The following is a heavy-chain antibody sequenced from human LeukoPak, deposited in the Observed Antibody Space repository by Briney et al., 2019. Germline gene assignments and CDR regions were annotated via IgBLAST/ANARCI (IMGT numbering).Heavy chain of an antibody. CDR3: AKDLGGYSYGLWAFDI. V-gene: IGHV3-23*01. CDR2: ISGSGGST. J-gene: IGHJ3*02. Sequence: GGSLRLSCAASGFTFSSYAMSWVRQAPGKGLEWVSAISGSGGSTYYADSVKGRLTISRDNSKNTLYLQMNSLRAEDTAVYYCAKDLGGYSYGLWAFDIWGQGTMVTVSS. D-gene: IGHD5-18*01. CDR1: GFTFSSYA.